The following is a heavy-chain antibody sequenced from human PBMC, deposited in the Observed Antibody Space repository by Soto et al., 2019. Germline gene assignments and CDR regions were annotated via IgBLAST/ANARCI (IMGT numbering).Heavy chain of an antibody. D-gene: IGHD5-12*01. J-gene: IGHJ4*02. V-gene: IGHV1-18*01. CDR1: GYTFRNYA. CDR3: AKFPRGGLATE. Sequence: QVQLVQSGAEVKKPGASVKVSCKASGYTFRNYAVNWVRQAPGQGLEWMGSINTYNGNTNYAQSLQERVTLTADTSTSTAFMELRSLRSDDTAVYYCAKFPRGGLATEWGQGTLVIVSS. CDR2: INTYNGNT.